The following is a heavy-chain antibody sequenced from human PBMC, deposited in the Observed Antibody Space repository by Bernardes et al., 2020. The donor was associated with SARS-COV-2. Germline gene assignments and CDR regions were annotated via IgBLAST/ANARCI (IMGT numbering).Heavy chain of an antibody. CDR1: GFTFDDYA. J-gene: IGHJ4*02. Sequence: GGSLRLSCAASGFTFDDYAMHWVRQAPGKGLEWVSGISWNSGSIGYADSVKGRFTISRDNAKNSLYLQMNSLRAEDTALYYCARTLYYYGSGSWGYYFDYWGQGTLVTVSS. D-gene: IGHD3-10*01. CDR2: ISWNSGSI. V-gene: IGHV3-9*01. CDR3: ARTLYYYGSGSWGYYFDY.